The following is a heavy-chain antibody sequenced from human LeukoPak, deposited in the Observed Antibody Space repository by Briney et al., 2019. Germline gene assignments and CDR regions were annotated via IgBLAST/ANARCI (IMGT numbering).Heavy chain of an antibody. CDR1: GGSFSGYY. J-gene: IGHJ6*02. CDR2: IYYSGST. CDR3: ARDRYGDYHYYYYGMDV. V-gene: IGHV4-31*11. D-gene: IGHD4-17*01. Sequence: SETLSLTCAVYGGSFSGYYWSWLRQHPGKGLEWIGYIYYSGSTYYNPSLKSRVTISVDTSKNQFPLKLSSVTAADTAVYYCARDRYGDYHYYYYGMDVWGQGTTVTVSS.